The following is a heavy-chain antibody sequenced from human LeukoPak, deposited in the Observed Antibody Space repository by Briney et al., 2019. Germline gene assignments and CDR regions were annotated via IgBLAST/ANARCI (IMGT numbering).Heavy chain of an antibody. CDR1: GGTFSSYA. V-gene: IGHV1-69*05. J-gene: IGHJ4*02. D-gene: IGHD3-3*01. CDR3: ARESYDFWSGYYSRNPSYFDY. Sequence: GSSVKVSCKASGGTFSSYAISWVRQAPGQGLEWMGGIIPIFGTANYAQKFQGRVTITTDESTSTAYMELSSLRSEDTAVYYCARESYDFWSGYYSRNPSYFDYWGQGTLVTVSS. CDR2: IIPIFGTA.